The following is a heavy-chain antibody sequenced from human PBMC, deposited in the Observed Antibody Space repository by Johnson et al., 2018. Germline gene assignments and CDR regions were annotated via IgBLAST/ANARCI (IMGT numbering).Heavy chain of an antibody. J-gene: IGHJ3*01. Sequence: EVQLVESGGGLVKXGGSLRLSCAASGFSFNNTWMKWVRQSPGKGLEWLSYINSDSSIINYAESVKCRFTMSRENGQNSLYLQMNSLRDEDTAVYYCVRDLHYSFDFWGQGTMVTVSS. CDR2: INSDSSII. D-gene: IGHD3-10*01. V-gene: IGHV3-48*02. CDR3: VRDLHYSFDF. CDR1: GFSFNNTW.